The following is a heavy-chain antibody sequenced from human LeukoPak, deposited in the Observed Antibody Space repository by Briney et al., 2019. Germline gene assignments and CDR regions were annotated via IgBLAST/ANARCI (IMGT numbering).Heavy chain of an antibody. V-gene: IGHV1-2*02. CDR3: ARGSRIVATIRSQYYWFDP. J-gene: IGHJ5*02. CDR1: GYTFTGCY. CDR2: TNPNSGGT. D-gene: IGHD5-12*01. Sequence: ASVKVSCKASGYTFTGCYMHWVRQAPGQGREWMGWTNPNSGGTNYAQKFQGRVTMTRDTSISTAYMELSRLRSDDTAVYYCARGSRIVATIRSQYYWFDPWGQGTLVTVSS.